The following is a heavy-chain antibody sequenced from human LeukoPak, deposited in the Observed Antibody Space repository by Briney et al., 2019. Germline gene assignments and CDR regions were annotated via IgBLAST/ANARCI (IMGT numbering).Heavy chain of an antibody. Sequence: SETLSLTCTVSGGSISSSSYYWGWIRQPPGKGLEWIGSNYYSGSTYYNPSLKSRVTISVDTSKNQFSLKLSSVTAADTAVYYCARLYYYGSGSYFSYWGQGTLVTVSS. J-gene: IGHJ4*02. CDR2: NYYSGST. D-gene: IGHD3-10*01. CDR1: GGSISSSSYY. CDR3: ARLYYYGSGSYFSY. V-gene: IGHV4-39*01.